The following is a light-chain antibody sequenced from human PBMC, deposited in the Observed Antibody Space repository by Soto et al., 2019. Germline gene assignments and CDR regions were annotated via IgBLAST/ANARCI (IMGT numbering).Light chain of an antibody. Sequence: DIQMTQSPSSLSASVGDRVTITCRASQNIRNYLNWYQQTPGKAPKLLIYAAYTLQTGVTSRFSGSGSAADFTLTISILQPEDFATYFCQQSSSTPYTFGQGTKLEIK. CDR2: AAY. J-gene: IGKJ2*01. CDR1: QNIRNY. CDR3: QQSSSTPYT. V-gene: IGKV1-39*01.